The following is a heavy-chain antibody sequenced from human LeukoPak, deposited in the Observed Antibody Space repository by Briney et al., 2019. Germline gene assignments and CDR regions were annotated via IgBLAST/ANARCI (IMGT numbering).Heavy chain of an antibody. V-gene: IGHV3-23*01. Sequence: GGSLRLSCAASGFTLTKYGMHWVRQARGKGLEWLSAISGSGGSTYYAGSVRGRFTVSRDNSQNTLYLQINSLGAGDTAVYYCAKDRSGGSGTLFPIFDFWGQGTQVTVSS. CDR2: ISGSGGST. CDR3: AKDRSGGSGTLFPIFDF. J-gene: IGHJ4*02. CDR1: GFTLTKYG. D-gene: IGHD3-10*01.